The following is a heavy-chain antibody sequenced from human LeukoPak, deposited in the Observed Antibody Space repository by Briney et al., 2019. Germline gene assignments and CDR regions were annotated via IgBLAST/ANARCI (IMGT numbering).Heavy chain of an antibody. CDR3: ARDSPYCGGDCYVFDY. Sequence: PGGSLRLSCAASGFTFSSYSMNWVRQAPGKGLEWVSSISSSSSYIYYADSVKGRFTISRDNAKNSLYLQMNGLRAEDTAVYYCARDSPYCGGDCYVFDYWGQGTLVTVSS. D-gene: IGHD2-21*01. V-gene: IGHV3-21*01. J-gene: IGHJ4*02. CDR2: ISSSSSYI. CDR1: GFTFSSYS.